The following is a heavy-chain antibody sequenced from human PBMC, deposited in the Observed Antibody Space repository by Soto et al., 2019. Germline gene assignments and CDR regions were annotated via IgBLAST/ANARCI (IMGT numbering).Heavy chain of an antibody. V-gene: IGHV4-59*01. Sequence: SETLSLTCTVSGGSISSYYWSWIRQPPGKGLEWIGYIYYSGSTNYNPSLKSRVTISVDTSKNQFSLKLSSVTAADTAVYYCARSEPYYDFWSGYYMGVNWFDPWGQGTLVTVS. J-gene: IGHJ5*02. CDR2: IYYSGST. CDR1: GGSISSYY. D-gene: IGHD3-3*01. CDR3: ARSEPYYDFWSGYYMGVNWFDP.